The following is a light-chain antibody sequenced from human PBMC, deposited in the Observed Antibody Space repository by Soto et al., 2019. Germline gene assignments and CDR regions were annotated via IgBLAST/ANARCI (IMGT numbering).Light chain of an antibody. J-gene: IGKJ2*01. CDR1: QTISTY. CDR3: QQSYSALYT. V-gene: IGKV1-39*01. Sequence: DIQMTQSPSSLSASVGDRITITCRASQTISTYLNWYQQKPGRAPKVLISAASTLQSGVPSRFSSSGSGTDFTLTISSLQPEDFATYYCQQSYSALYTFGQGTKVDIK. CDR2: AAS.